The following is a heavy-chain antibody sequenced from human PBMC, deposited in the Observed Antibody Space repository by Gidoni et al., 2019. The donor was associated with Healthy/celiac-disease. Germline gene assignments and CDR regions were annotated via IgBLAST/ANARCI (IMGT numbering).Heavy chain of an antibody. Sequence: EVQLLESGGGLVQPGGRLRLSGAASGFTFSSYAMSWVRQAPGKGLEWVSAISGSGGSTYYADSVKGRFTISRDNSKNTLYLQMNSLRAEDTAVYYCAKAWITMVRGVRNYFDYWGQGTLVTVSS. CDR1: GFTFSSYA. CDR3: AKAWITMVRGVRNYFDY. J-gene: IGHJ4*02. V-gene: IGHV3-23*01. D-gene: IGHD3-10*01. CDR2: ISGSGGST.